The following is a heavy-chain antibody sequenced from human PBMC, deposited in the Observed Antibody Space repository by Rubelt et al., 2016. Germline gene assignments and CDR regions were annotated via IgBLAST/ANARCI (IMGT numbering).Heavy chain of an antibody. CDR3: ARGVNWGSKSYFDY. CDR2: IYIGDTT. V-gene: IGHV3-53*01. D-gene: IGHD7-27*01. CDR1: GFTVSSNY. J-gene: IGHJ4*02. Sequence: EVQLVESGGGLIQPGGSLRLSCAASGFTVSSNYMNWVRQAPGKGLEWVSVIYIGDTTDYADSVKGRFTISRDNSKNTLYLQMRSLRADDTAVYHCARGVNWGSKSYFDYWGQGALVSVSS.